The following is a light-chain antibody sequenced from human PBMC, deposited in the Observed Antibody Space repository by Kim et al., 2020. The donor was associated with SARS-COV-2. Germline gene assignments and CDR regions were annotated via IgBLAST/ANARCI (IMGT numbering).Light chain of an antibody. Sequence: SSELTQDPAVSVALGQTVRITCQGDSLRSYYASWYQQKPGQAPVLVIYGKNNRPSGIPDRFSGSSSGITASLTITGAQAEDEADYYCNSRDSSGNLVVFC. CDR1: SLRSYY. J-gene: IGLJ2*01. V-gene: IGLV3-19*01. CDR2: GKN. CDR3: NSRDSSGNLVV.